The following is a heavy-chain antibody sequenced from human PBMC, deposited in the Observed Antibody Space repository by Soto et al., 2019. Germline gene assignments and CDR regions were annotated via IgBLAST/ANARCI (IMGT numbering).Heavy chain of an antibody. J-gene: IGHJ3*02. V-gene: IGHV4-59*08. CDR3: ARHLWVGSSWYLGAFDI. CDR2: IYYSGST. CDR1: GDSISNYY. D-gene: IGHD6-13*01. Sequence: QVQLQESGPGLVKPSETLSLTCTVSGDSISNYYWSWIRQPPGKGLVWIGYIYYSGSTNYNPSLKSRVTRSVDTSKNQFSLKLSSVTAADTAVYYCARHLWVGSSWYLGAFDIWGQGTMVTVSS.